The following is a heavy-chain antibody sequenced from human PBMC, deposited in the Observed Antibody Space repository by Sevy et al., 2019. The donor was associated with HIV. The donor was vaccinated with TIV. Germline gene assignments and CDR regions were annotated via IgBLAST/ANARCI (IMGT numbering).Heavy chain of an antibody. CDR2: IGAYNGNT. V-gene: IGHV1-18*01. Sequence: ASVKVSCKASGYTFTNFGITWVRQAPGQGLEWMGWIGAYNGNTNYAQKFQGRVTMTPDTSTSTAYMERRSLRSDDTAVYYCARDLLAIAGYSSTWSGGYWGQGTLVTVS. J-gene: IGHJ4*02. CDR1: GYTFTNFG. CDR3: ARDLLAIAGYSSTWSGGY. D-gene: IGHD6-13*01.